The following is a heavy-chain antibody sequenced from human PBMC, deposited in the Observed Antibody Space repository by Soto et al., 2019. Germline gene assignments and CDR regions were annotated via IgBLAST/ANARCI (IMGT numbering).Heavy chain of an antibody. J-gene: IGHJ6*02. D-gene: IGHD3-10*01. CDR1: GYSFTSYW. CDR3: ARPLSRGGYYYGMDV. V-gene: IGHV5-51*01. CDR2: IYPGDSDT. Sequence: PGESLKISCKGSGYSFTSYWISWVRQMPGKGLEWMGIIYPGDSDTRYGPSFQGQVTISADKSISTAYLQWSSLKASDTAMYYCARPLSRGGYYYGMDVWGQGTTVTVSS.